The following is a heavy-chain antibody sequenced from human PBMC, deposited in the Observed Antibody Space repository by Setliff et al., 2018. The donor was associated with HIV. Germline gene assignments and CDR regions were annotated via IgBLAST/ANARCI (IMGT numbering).Heavy chain of an antibody. D-gene: IGHD2-15*01. V-gene: IGHV1-18*01. Sequence: GASVKVSCKTSGYSVATHGLSWVRQAPGEGLEWMGWISAYTGNTNYAQKFHGRVSMTTDSSTSTGYMELTSLRSDDTAVYYCAREAVTRYCSGGSCYSTYFDYWGQGTLVTVSS. CDR2: ISAYTGNT. CDR1: GYSVATHG. J-gene: IGHJ4*02. CDR3: AREAVTRYCSGGSCYSTYFDY.